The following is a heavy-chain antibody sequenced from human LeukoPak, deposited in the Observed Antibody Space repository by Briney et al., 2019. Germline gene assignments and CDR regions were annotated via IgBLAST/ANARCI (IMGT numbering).Heavy chain of an antibody. D-gene: IGHD3-22*01. CDR3: ARDGASDYYDRAYYSYGMDV. V-gene: IGHV4-39*07. CDR1: GGSISSSSYY. J-gene: IGHJ6*02. Sequence: PSETLSLTCTVSGGSISSSSYYWGWIRQPPGKGLEWIGSIYYSGSTYYNPSLKSRVTISVDKSKNQFSLKLSSVTAADTAVYYCARDGASDYYDRAYYSYGMDVWGQGTTVTVSS. CDR2: IYYSGST.